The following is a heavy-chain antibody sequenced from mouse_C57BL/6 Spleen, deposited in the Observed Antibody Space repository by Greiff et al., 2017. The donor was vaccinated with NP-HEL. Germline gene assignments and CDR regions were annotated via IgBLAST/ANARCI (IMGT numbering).Heavy chain of an antibody. D-gene: IGHD1-1*01. CDR3: ARGSSYPYYAMDY. CDR2: IDPANGNT. CDR1: GFDIKNTY. Sequence: EVQLHQSVAELVRPGASVKLSCTASGFDIKNTYMHWVKQRPEQGLEWIGRIDPANGNTKYAPKFQGKATITADTSSNTAYLQLSSLTSEDTAIYYCARGSSYPYYAMDYWGQGTSVTVSS. V-gene: IGHV14-3*01. J-gene: IGHJ4*01.